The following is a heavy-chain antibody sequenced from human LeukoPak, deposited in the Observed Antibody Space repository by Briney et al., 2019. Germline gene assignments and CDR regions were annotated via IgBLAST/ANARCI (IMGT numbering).Heavy chain of an antibody. CDR1: DDSITMYY. Sequence: SETLSLTCTVSDDSITMYYWTWIRQPPGKGLEWIGYVDHTGSTKFNPSLNGRVSISRDTSKKFFSLRLQSVTAADTAVYFCARGVNYYYYYYMDVWGQGTLVTVSS. CDR2: VDHTGST. CDR3: ARGVNYYYYYYMDV. J-gene: IGHJ6*03. V-gene: IGHV4-59*01.